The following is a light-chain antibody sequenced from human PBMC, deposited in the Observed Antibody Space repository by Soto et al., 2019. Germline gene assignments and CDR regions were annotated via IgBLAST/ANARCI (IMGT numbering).Light chain of an antibody. CDR1: QSVSSY. CDR2: DAS. V-gene: IGKV3-11*01. CDR3: QQRSKEKT. J-gene: IGKJ1*01. Sequence: EIVLTQSPATLSLSPGERATLSCRASQSVSSYLAWYQQKPGQAPRLLIYDASNRATGIPARFSGSGSGTDFTLTISSLEPEDFAVYYCQQRSKEKTFGQGTKVEIK.